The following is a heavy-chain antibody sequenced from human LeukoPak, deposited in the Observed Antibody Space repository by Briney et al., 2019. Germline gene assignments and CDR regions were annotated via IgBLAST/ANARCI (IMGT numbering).Heavy chain of an antibody. J-gene: IGHJ6*03. Sequence: GGSLRLSCAASGFTFNSYGLHWVRQAPGKGLEWVAFIRYDGSNKYYADSVKGRFTISRDDSKNTLYLQMNSLRAEDTAVYYCAKDSSGRAVYYDYYMDVWGKGTTVTVSS. CDR3: AKDSSGRAVYYDYYMDV. CDR1: GFTFNSYG. CDR2: IRYDGSNK. V-gene: IGHV3-30*02. D-gene: IGHD6-19*01.